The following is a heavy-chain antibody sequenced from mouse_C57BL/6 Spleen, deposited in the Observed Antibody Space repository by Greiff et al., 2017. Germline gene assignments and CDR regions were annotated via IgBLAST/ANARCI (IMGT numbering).Heavy chain of an antibody. CDR1: GYTFTDYN. V-gene: IGHV1-18*01. Sequence: VQLKQSGPELVKPGASVKIPCKASGYTFTDYNMDWVKQSHGKSLEWIGDINPNNGGTIYNQKFKGKATLTVDKSSSTAYMELSSLTSEDSAVYYCAREIYYYGSSWWYFDVWGTGTTVTVSS. D-gene: IGHD1-1*01. J-gene: IGHJ1*03. CDR2: INPNNGGT. CDR3: AREIYYYGSSWWYFDV.